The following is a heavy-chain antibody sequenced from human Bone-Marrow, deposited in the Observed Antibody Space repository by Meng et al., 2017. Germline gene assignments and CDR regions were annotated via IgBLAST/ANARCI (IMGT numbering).Heavy chain of an antibody. V-gene: IGHV3-11*01. Sequence: GSLKISCAASGFTFSDYYMSWIRQAPGKGLEWVSYISSSGSTIYYADSVKGRFTISRDNAKNSLYLQMNSLRAEDTAVYYCAKPFWELLGKYYFDYWGQGTRVTVSS. CDR1: GFTFSDYY. CDR3: AKPFWELLGKYYFDY. D-gene: IGHD1-26*01. J-gene: IGHJ4*02. CDR2: ISSSGSTI.